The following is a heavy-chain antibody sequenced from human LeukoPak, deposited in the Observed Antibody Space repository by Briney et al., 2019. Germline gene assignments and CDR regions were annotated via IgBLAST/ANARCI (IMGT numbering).Heavy chain of an antibody. CDR1: GYTFPAYY. D-gene: IGHD2/OR15-2a*01. CDR2: MNPKSGDT. V-gene: IGHV1-2*02. CDR3: ARSFNSNRNNWFNP. Sequence: ASVKVSCKASGYTFPAYYIHWVRQAPGQGLELMGWMNPKSGDTTYAQKFQGRVSMTRDTSITTAYMELRRVTSDDTAVYFCARSFNSNRNNWFNPWGQGTLVTVSS. J-gene: IGHJ5*02.